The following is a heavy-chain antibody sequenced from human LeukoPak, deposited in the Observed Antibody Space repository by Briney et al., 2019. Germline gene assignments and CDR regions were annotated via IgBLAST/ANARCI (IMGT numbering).Heavy chain of an antibody. V-gene: IGHV4-34*01. D-gene: IGHD4-17*01. CDR2: INHSGST. Sequence: SKTLSLTCAVYGESFSGYYWSWIRQPPGKGLEWIGEINHSGSTNYNPSLKSRVTISVDASKNQFSLKLSSVTAADTAVYYCARGGDGLDYWGQGTLVTVSS. J-gene: IGHJ4*02. CDR3: ARGGDGLDY. CDR1: GESFSGYY.